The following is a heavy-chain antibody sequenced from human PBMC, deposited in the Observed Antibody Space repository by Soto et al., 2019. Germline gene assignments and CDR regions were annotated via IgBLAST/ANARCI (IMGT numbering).Heavy chain of an antibody. CDR2: IKAYSGNT. CDR1: GYTFPTST. CDR3: SIVYYGDDGY. J-gene: IGHJ4*02. Sequence: QLQLVQSGAEAKKPGASVKVSCKASGYTFPTSTISWVRQAPGQGLEWMGWIKAYSGNTNYAQKRRGRGTMTADASTNTAYMGLRRLRTDDQAIYYCSIVYYGDDGYWGQGTLVTVSS. D-gene: IGHD4-17*01. V-gene: IGHV1-18*01.